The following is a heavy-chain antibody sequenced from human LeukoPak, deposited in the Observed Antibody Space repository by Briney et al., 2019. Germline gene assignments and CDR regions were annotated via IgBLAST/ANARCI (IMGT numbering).Heavy chain of an antibody. CDR3: ARRAGAYSHPYDY. J-gene: IGHJ4*02. Sequence: GGSLRLSCTVSGFTVSSNSMSWVRQAPGKGLEWVSFIYSDNTHYSDSVKGRFTISRDNSKNTLYLQMNSLRAEDSAVYYCARRAGAYSHPYDYWGQGTLVTVSS. V-gene: IGHV3-53*01. CDR2: IYSDNT. D-gene: IGHD4/OR15-4a*01. CDR1: GFTVSSNS.